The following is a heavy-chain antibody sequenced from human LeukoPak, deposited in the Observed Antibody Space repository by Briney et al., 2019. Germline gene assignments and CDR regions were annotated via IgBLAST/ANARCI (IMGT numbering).Heavy chain of an antibody. Sequence: GGSLRLSCAASGFDFSSNWMHWVRHAPGQGLVWVSRIKGDGISTNYADSVKGRFTISRDNAENSLYLQMNSLTVEDTALYYCAKDLIRDTGILIPGHWGQGTQVTVSS. J-gene: IGHJ4*02. D-gene: IGHD3-16*02. CDR2: IKGDGIST. V-gene: IGHV3-74*01. CDR1: GFDFSSNW. CDR3: AKDLIRDTGILIPGH.